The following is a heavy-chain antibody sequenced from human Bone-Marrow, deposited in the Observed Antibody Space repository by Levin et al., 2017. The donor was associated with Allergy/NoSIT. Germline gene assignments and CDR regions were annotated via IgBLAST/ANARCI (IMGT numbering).Heavy chain of an antibody. D-gene: IGHD1-14*01. Sequence: SETLSLTCTVSGASISAGNYAWTWIRQPPGQGLEWIGYIFHGGNSYYNPSLESRASLSLDKSTNQFSLRLTSVTAADTAVYFCARAPRATVDFDFWGQGTLVTVAP. CDR2: IFHGGNS. CDR1: GASISAGNYA. V-gene: IGHV4-30-2*01. CDR3: ARAPRATVDFDF. J-gene: IGHJ4*02.